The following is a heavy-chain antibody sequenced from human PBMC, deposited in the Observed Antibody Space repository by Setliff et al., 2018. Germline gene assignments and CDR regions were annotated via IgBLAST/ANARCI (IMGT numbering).Heavy chain of an antibody. D-gene: IGHD3-10*01. J-gene: IGHJ2*01. Sequence: PGESLRLSCAGSGFSVSGNYMNWVRQAPGKGLEWVSLIDSGGRTYYADSVKGRFTISRDNSKSTVYLQMNSLRAEDTAVYYCARGGVFGSSYFDLWGRGTLVTVS. CDR1: GFSVSGNY. CDR2: IDSGGRT. CDR3: ARGGVFGSSYFDL. V-gene: IGHV3-53*01.